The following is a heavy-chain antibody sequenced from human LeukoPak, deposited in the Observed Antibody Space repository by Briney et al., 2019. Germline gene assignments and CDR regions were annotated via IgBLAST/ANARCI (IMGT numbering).Heavy chain of an antibody. J-gene: IGHJ4*02. CDR2: MNDNGDRT. D-gene: IGHD5-12*01. CDR3: VKGGWLDY. Sequence: TGGSLRLSCAASGFSFTTFEMSWVRQAPGKGLEWVSMMNDNGDRTYYADSVKGRFTISRDNSKNTLYLQMNNLRAEDTAMYFCVKGGWLDYWGQGTLVTVSS. V-gene: IGHV3-23*01. CDR1: GFSFTTFE.